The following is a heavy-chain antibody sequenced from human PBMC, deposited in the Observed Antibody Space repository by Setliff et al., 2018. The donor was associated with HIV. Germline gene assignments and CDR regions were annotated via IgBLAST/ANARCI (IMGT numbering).Heavy chain of an antibody. CDR2: IYASGST. J-gene: IGHJ5*02. V-gene: IGHV4-61*02. CDR1: GGSISSGSYY. CDR3: ARQIAVAVSWFDP. D-gene: IGHD6-19*01. Sequence: SETLSLTCTVSGGSISSGSYYWSWIRQPAGKGLEWIGRIYASGSTNYNPSLKSRVTISVDTSKNQFSLKLSSVTAADTAVYYCARQIAVAVSWFDPWGQGTLVTVSS.